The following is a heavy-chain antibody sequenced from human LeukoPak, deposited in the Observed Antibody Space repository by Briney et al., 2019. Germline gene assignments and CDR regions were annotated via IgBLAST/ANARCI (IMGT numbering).Heavy chain of an antibody. D-gene: IGHD6-13*01. CDR1: GFTFSSYA. CDR2: ISGSGGRS. V-gene: IGHV3-23*01. Sequence: GGSLRLSCAASGFTFSSYAMSWVRQPPGKGVEWVSAISGSGGRSYYADSVKGRFIISRDNPKNTLYLQVNSLRGEDTAVYYCARLGSIAAAGTPDYWGQGTLVTVSS. J-gene: IGHJ4*02. CDR3: ARLGSIAAAGTPDY.